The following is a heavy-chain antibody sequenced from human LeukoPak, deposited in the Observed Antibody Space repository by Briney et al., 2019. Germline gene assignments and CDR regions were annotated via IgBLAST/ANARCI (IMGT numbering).Heavy chain of an antibody. V-gene: IGHV4-34*01. CDR1: GGSLSGYY. D-gene: IGHD2-15*01. CDR2: INHSGST. Sequence: SETRSLTCAVYGGSLSGYYWSWIRQPPGKGLEWIGEINHSGSTNYNPSLKSRVTISVDTSKNQFSLKLSSVAAADTAVYYCAREGGPSFDYWGQGTLVTVSS. J-gene: IGHJ4*02. CDR3: AREGGPSFDY.